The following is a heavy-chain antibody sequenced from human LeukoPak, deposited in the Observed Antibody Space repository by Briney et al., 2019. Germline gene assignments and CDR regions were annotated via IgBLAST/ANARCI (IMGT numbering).Heavy chain of an antibody. CDR1: GFTFSSYW. J-gene: IGHJ5*02. D-gene: IGHD2-2*01. CDR2: INSDGSST. V-gene: IGHV3-74*01. CDR3: ARAIIVVVPAAPSYNWFDP. Sequence: GGSLRLSCAASGFTFSSYWMHWVRQAPGKGLVWVPRINSDGSSTSYADSVKGRFTISRDNAKNTLYLQMNSLRAEDTAVYYCARAIIVVVPAAPSYNWFDPWGQGTLVTVSS.